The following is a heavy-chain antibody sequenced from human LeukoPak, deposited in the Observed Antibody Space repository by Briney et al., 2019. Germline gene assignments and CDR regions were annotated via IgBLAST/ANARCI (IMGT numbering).Heavy chain of an antibody. J-gene: IGHJ6*02. D-gene: IGHD4-17*01. CDR2: INHSGST. CDR3: ARGTTVITYYYYYGMDV. Sequence: SETLSLTCAVYGGSFSGYYWSWIRRPPGKGLEWIGEINHSGSTNYNPSLKSRVTISVDTSKNQFSLKLSSVTAADTAVYYCARGTTVITYYYYYGMDVWGQGTTVTVSS. V-gene: IGHV4-34*01. CDR1: GGSFSGYY.